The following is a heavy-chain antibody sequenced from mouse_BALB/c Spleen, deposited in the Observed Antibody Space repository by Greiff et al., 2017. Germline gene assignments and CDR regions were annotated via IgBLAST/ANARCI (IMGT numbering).Heavy chain of an antibody. D-gene: IGHD3-1*01. CDR3: ARSGLNWDYFDY. J-gene: IGHJ2*01. CDR2: INPSTGYT. Sequence: VKLQQSGAELAKPGASVKMSCKASGYTFTSYWMHWVKQRPGQGLEWIGYINPSTGYTEYNQKFKDKATLTADKSSSTAYMQLSSLTSEDSAVYYCARSGLNWDYFDYWGQGTTLTVSS. V-gene: IGHV1-7*01. CDR1: GYTFTSYW.